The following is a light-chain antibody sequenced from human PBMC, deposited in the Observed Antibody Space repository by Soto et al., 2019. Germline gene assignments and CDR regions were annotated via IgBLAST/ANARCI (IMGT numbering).Light chain of an antibody. J-gene: IGKJ1*01. CDR1: QSVGNN. CDR3: QQHDSWPRT. V-gene: IGKV3-15*01. Sequence: ETVMTQSPGTLSVSPGERATLSCRASQSVGNNVAWYQQKAGQAPRLLIHGAVTRATGIPARFSGSGSGTELTLTISSLQSEDFAVYYCQQHDSWPRTFGQGTKVDIK. CDR2: GAV.